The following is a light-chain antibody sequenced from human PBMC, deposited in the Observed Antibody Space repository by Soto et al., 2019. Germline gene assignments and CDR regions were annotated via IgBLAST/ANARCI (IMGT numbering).Light chain of an antibody. CDR1: QGIGTY. CDR2: AAS. CDR3: QKYNSAPWT. J-gene: IGKJ1*01. V-gene: IGKV1-27*01. Sequence: DIQMTQSPSSLSASVGDRVTITCRASQGIGTYLAWYQQKPGKVPKLLIYAASTLQSGVPSRFSGSGSGTDFTLTISSLQPEDVATYYCQKYNSAPWTFGQGTNVDIK.